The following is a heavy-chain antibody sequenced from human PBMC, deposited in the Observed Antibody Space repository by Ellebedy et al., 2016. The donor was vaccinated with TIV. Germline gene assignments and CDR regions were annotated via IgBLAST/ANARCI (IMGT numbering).Heavy chain of an antibody. CDR1: GYSFTLFW. CDR2: IDPGDPTGSYT. D-gene: IGHD7-27*01. J-gene: IGHJ4*02. Sequence: GESLKISXKGSGYSFTLFWITWVRQMPGTGLESVVRIDPGDPTGSYTTYSPSFQGHVTISFDKSITTAYLQWSSLKASDTAMYYCARHELGSNAAFDYWGQGTLVTVSS. V-gene: IGHV5-10-1*01. CDR3: ARHELGSNAAFDY.